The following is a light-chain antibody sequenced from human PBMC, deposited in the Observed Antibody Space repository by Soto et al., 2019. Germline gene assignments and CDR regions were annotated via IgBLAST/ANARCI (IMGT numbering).Light chain of an antibody. Sequence: DIQMTQFPSTLSASVGDRVTITCRASQSIRSWLAWYQQKPGKAPKLLIYDGSSLQSGVPSGFSGSGSGTEVTLTINSLQPDDFATYYCQQYSAYPYTFGQGTKVETK. V-gene: IGKV1-5*01. J-gene: IGKJ2*01. CDR1: QSIRSW. CDR2: DGS. CDR3: QQYSAYPYT.